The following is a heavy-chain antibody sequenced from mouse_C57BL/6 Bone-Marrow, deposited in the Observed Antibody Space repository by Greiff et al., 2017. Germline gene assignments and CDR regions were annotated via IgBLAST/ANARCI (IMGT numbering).Heavy chain of an antibody. CDR1: GLDFSRYW. CDR2: INPDSSTI. CDR3: ARGGSRTAYGYFDV. J-gene: IGHJ1*03. Sequence: VQPGGSLKLSCAASGLDFSRYWMSWVRRAPGQGLEWIGEINPDSSTINSAPSLKDTFIISRDNAKNTLYLEMSKVRTEDTAQYDCARGGSRTAYGYFDVWGTGTTVTVSS. V-gene: IGHV4-1*01.